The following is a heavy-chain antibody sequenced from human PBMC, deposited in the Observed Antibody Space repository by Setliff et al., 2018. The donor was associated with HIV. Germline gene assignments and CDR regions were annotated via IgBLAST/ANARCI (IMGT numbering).Heavy chain of an antibody. Sequence: ASVQVSCKASGYSFTSYGISWVRQAPGQGLEWMGWISAYNGNTNYAQKLQGRVTMTTDTSSSTAYMELRSLGSDDTAVYYCARHYSSSWYPYFQHWGQGTLVTVSS. V-gene: IGHV1-18*01. D-gene: IGHD6-13*01. CDR2: ISAYNGNT. J-gene: IGHJ1*01. CDR3: ARHYSSSWYPYFQH. CDR1: GYSFTSYG.